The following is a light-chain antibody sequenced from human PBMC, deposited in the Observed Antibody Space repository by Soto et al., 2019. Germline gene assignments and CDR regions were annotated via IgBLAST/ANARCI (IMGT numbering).Light chain of an antibody. CDR2: DAS. J-gene: IGKJ1*01. CDR3: QHYRSYSWT. Sequence: MTQSPASLSASVCDRVTITFRASQSIVRWMAWYQQKPGKAAKLLMYDASSLETGVPSRFSGSRSGTEFTLTISSLQPDDFATYYCQHYRSYSWTFGQGTKVDI. CDR1: QSIVRW. V-gene: IGKV1-5*01.